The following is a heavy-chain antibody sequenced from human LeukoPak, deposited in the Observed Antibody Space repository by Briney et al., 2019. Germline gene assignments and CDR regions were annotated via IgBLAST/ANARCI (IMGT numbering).Heavy chain of an antibody. D-gene: IGHD3-9*01. V-gene: IGHV3-30*04. J-gene: IGHJ3*02. CDR3: AKDSANDILTGYSGLGASGDAFDI. CDR2: ISYDGSSK. Sequence: GGSLRLSCAASGFTFSTYAMHWVRQAPGKGLEWVAVISYDGSSKYYADSVKGRFTISRDNSKNTLYLQMNSLRAEDTAVYYCAKDSANDILTGYSGLGASGDAFDIWGQGTMVTVSS. CDR1: GFTFSTYA.